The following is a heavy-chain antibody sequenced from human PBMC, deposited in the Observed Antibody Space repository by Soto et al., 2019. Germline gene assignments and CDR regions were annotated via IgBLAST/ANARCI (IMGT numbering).Heavy chain of an antibody. CDR3: VGALTYEVPYYYYGMDV. CDR2: IKQGGNEK. J-gene: IGHJ6*02. CDR1: GFMFSTYL. Sequence: PGGSLRLPCEASGFMFSTYLMSWVRQAPGKGLEWVANIKQGGNEKFYVDSVKGRFTISRDNAKKSLFLQMNSLRPEDTAVYYCVGALTYEVPYYYYGMDVWGQGTTVTAP. V-gene: IGHV3-7*01. D-gene: IGHD3-16*01.